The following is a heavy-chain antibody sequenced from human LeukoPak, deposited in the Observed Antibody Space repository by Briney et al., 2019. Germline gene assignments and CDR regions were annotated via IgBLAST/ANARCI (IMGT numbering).Heavy chain of an antibody. Sequence: GESLKISCKGSGYRFTTYWIGWVRQVPGKGLEWMGIIYPDDSDTRYSPSFQGQVTISADKSISTAYLQWSSLKASDTAMYYCAISFKETAALATSTGWLDPWGQGTLVTVSS. CDR2: IYPDDSDT. CDR1: GYRFTTYW. J-gene: IGHJ5*02. V-gene: IGHV5-51*01. D-gene: IGHD3-16*02. CDR3: AISFKETAALATSTGWLDP.